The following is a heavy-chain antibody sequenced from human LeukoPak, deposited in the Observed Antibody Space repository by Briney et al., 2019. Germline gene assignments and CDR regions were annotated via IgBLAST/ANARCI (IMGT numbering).Heavy chain of an antibody. J-gene: IGHJ4*02. D-gene: IGHD3-10*01. Sequence: LRLSCAASGFTFSSNVMHWVRQAPGKGLEWVAAISHDGNSKYYADSVKGRFTISRDNSKNTLYVQMNSLRAEDTAVYYCARSSNLKDFYGSLNYWGQGTLITVSS. CDR3: ARSSNLKDFYGSLNY. CDR1: GFTFSSNV. CDR2: ISHDGNSK. V-gene: IGHV3-30-3*01.